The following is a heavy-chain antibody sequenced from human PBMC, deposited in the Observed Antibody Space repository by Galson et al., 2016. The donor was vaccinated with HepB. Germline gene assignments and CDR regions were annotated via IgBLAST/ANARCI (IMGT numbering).Heavy chain of an antibody. CDR1: GFAFSGFA. D-gene: IGHD3-3*01. J-gene: IGHJ5*02. V-gene: IGHV3-23*01. Sequence: SLRLSCAASGFAFSGFAMSWVRQAPGKGLEWVSSIGGSGTYTYYADSVKGRFTISRDNSQNTLFLHMNSLRAEDTAVYYCAKERFWSGYTYFDPWGQGTLVTVS. CDR2: IGGSGTYT. CDR3: AKERFWSGYTYFDP.